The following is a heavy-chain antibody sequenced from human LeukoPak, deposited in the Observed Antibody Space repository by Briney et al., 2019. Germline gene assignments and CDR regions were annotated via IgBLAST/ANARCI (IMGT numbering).Heavy chain of an antibody. CDR3: ASPPRNSLSGSREVGD. V-gene: IGHV4-59*08. Sequence: SETLSLTCTVSGGSISSYYWSWIRQSPGRGLEWIGYISHSGSSNYNPSLKSRVTISLETPKNRFSLKLSSVTAADTAVYYCASPPRNSLSGSREVGDWGQGIQVAVSS. CDR2: ISHSGSS. CDR1: GGSISSYY. J-gene: IGHJ4*02. D-gene: IGHD5-24*01.